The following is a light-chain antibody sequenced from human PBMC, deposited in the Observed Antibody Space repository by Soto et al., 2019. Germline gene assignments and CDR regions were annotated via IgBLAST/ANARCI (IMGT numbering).Light chain of an antibody. J-gene: IGKJ1*01. Sequence: DIQMTQSPSSLSASEGDRVTITCRASETIRSFLNWYQGRPGEAPKLLIHSAVILEAGVPSRFGGSGSGTEFTLPISSLRPEDFATYYCQQSFRTPPTFGQGTKV. V-gene: IGKV1-39*01. CDR2: SAV. CDR3: QQSFRTPPT. CDR1: ETIRSF.